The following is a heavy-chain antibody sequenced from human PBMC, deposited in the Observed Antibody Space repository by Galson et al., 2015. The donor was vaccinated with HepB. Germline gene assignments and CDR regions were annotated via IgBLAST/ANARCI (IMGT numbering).Heavy chain of an antibody. CDR3: ARAVAPAAPSDS. V-gene: IGHV1-2*02. Sequence: SVKVSCKASPYTFTKYYIHWVRQAPGQGLQWVGWINPNSGRTNYAPSLQDRVTMSRDTSINTVYMDLSSLRSDDSAIYFCARAVAPAAPSDSWGQGTLVIVTS. CDR2: INPNSGRT. D-gene: IGHD2-2*01. CDR1: PYTFTKYY. J-gene: IGHJ5*01.